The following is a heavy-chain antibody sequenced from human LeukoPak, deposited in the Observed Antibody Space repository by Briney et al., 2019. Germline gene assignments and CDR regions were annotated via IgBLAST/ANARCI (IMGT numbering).Heavy chain of an antibody. D-gene: IGHD3-16*02. J-gene: IGHJ5*02. CDR3: ARTYYDYVWGSYRYSWFDP. V-gene: IGHV3-53*01. Sequence: PGGSLRLSCAASGFTVSSNYMSWVRQAPGKGLEWVSVIYSGGSTYYADSVKGRFTISRDNSKNTLYLQMNSLRAEDTAVYYCARTYYDYVWGSYRYSWFDPWGQGTLVTVSS. CDR2: IYSGGST. CDR1: GFTVSSNY.